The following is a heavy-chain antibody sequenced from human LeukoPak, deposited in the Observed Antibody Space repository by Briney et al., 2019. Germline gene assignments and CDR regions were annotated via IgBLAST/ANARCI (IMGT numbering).Heavy chain of an antibody. J-gene: IGHJ4*02. D-gene: IGHD5-12*01. Sequence: GGSLRLSCAASDFTFSSYAMTWVRQAPGKGLEWVSVIYSGGSTYYADSVKGRFTISRDNSKNTLYLQMNSLRAEDTAVYYCARGLSGYDCWGQGTLVTVSS. V-gene: IGHV3-53*01. CDR3: ARGLSGYDC. CDR1: DFTFSSYA. CDR2: IYSGGST.